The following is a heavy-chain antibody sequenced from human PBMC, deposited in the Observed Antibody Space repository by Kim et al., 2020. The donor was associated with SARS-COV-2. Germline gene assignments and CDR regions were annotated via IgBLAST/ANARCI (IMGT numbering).Heavy chain of an antibody. CDR2: INSDGSST. V-gene: IGHV3-74*01. CDR1: GFTFSSYW. J-gene: IGHJ6*02. D-gene: IGHD3-10*01. Sequence: GGSLRLSCAASGFTFSSYWMHWVRQAPGKGLVWVSRINSDGSSTSYADSVKGRFTISRDNAKNTLYLQMNSLRAEDTAVYYCARDQLAVLWFGDVTMDVWGQGATVTVSS. CDR3: ARDQLAVLWFGDVTMDV.